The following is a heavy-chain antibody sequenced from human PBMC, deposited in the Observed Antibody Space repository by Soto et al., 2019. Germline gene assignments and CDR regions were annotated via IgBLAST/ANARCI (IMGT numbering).Heavy chain of an antibody. CDR3: ARSRYNWNPSNWFDP. CDR2: INHSGST. D-gene: IGHD1-20*01. Sequence: PSECLSLTCAVDGGSFSGYYWSWIRQPPGKGLEWIGEINHSGSTNYNPSLKNRVTISVDTSKNQFSLKLSSVTAADTAVYYCARSRYNWNPSNWFDPWGQGALVTVSP. V-gene: IGHV4-34*01. J-gene: IGHJ5*02. CDR1: GGSFSGYY.